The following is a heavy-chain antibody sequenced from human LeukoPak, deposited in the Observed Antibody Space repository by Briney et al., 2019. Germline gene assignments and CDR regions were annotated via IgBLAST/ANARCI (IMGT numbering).Heavy chain of an antibody. CDR2: ISGGGGST. CDR3: AKCAGYSSSWPIDY. Sequence: PGGSLRLSCAASGFIFSSYAVSWVRQAPGKGLEWVSAISGGGGSTSYADSVKGRFTISRDNSKNTLYLQMDSLRAEDTAVYYCAKCAGYSSSWPIDYWGQGTLVTVSS. CDR1: GFIFSSYA. V-gene: IGHV3-23*01. D-gene: IGHD6-13*01. J-gene: IGHJ4*02.